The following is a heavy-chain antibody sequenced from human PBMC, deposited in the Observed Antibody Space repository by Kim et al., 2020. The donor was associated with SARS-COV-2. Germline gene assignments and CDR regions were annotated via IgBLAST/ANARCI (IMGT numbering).Heavy chain of an antibody. Sequence: SETLSLTCAVYGGSFSGYYWSWIRQPPGKGLEWIGEINHSGSTNYNPSLKSRVTISVDTSKNQFSLKLSSVTAADTAVYYCARAFKGTAMVRRGDAFDIWGQGTMVTFSS. V-gene: IGHV4-34*01. CDR1: GGSFSGYY. J-gene: IGHJ3*02. CDR3: ARAFKGTAMVRRGDAFDI. CDR2: INHSGST. D-gene: IGHD5-18*01.